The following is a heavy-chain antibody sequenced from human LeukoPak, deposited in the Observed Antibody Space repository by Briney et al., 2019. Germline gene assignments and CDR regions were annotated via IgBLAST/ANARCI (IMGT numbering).Heavy chain of an antibody. J-gene: IGHJ4*02. CDR2: ISWNSGSI. CDR1: GFTFDDYA. Sequence: GGSLRLSCAASGFTFDDYAMHWVRQAPGKGLEWVSGISWNSGSIGYADSVKGRFTISRDNAKNSLYLQMNSLRAEDTALYYCAKDTSIAVAGSTYFDYWGQGTLVTVSS. D-gene: IGHD6-19*01. CDR3: AKDTSIAVAGSTYFDY. V-gene: IGHV3-9*01.